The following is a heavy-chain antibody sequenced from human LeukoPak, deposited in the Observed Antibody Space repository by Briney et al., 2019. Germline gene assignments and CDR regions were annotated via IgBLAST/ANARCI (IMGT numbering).Heavy chain of an antibody. CDR1: GGSISSYY. J-gene: IGHJ5*02. Sequence: SETLSLTCTVSGGSISSYYWSWIRQPPGKGLEWIGYIYYSGSTNYNPSLKSRVTISVDTSKNQFSLKLSSVTAADTAVYYCARDSSYYDSSGYPTGWFDPWGQGTLVTVSS. V-gene: IGHV4-59*01. D-gene: IGHD3-22*01. CDR3: ARDSSYYDSSGYPTGWFDP. CDR2: IYYSGST.